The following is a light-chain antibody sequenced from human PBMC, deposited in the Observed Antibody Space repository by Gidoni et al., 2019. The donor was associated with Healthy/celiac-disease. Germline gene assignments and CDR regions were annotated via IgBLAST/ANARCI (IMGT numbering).Light chain of an antibody. CDR2: AAS. Sequence: DIQMTQSPSSLSASVGDRVTITCRASQSISSYLNWYQQKPGKAPKLLIYAASSLQSGVPSRFSGSGSGTDFTLTISSLQPEDFATYYCQQSYSTLSGAWVTFGQGTKLEIK. CDR3: QQSYSTLSGAWVT. V-gene: IGKV1-39*01. CDR1: QSISSY. J-gene: IGKJ2*01.